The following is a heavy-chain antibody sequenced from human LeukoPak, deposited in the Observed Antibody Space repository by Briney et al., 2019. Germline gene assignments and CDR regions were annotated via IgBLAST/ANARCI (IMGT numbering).Heavy chain of an antibody. D-gene: IGHD6-6*01. Sequence: GASVKVSCKASAYTFTGYYMHWVRQAPGQGLEWMGWINPNSGGTNYAQKFQGRVTMTRDTSISTAYMELSRLRSDDTAVYYCARDRVDSSPSHPPAGWFDPWGQGTLVTVSS. CDR1: AYTFTGYY. CDR3: ARDRVDSSPSHPPAGWFDP. J-gene: IGHJ5*02. V-gene: IGHV1-2*02. CDR2: INPNSGGT.